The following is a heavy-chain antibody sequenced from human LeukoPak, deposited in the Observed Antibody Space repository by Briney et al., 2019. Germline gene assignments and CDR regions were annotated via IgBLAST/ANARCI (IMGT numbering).Heavy chain of an antibody. Sequence: PSETLSLTCAVSGGSISSGGYSWSWIRQPPGKGLEWIGYIYHSGSTYYNPSLKSRVTISVDRSKNQFSLKLSSVTAADTAVYYCARGLRYSQSYVAEYWGLGTLVTVSS. D-gene: IGHD5-12*01. CDR3: ARGLRYSQSYVAEY. CDR1: GGSISSGGYS. CDR2: IYHSGST. J-gene: IGHJ4*02. V-gene: IGHV4-30-2*01.